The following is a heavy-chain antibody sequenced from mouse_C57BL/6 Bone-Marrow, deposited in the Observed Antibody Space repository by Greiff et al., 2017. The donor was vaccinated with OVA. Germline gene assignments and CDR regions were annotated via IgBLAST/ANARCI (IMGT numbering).Heavy chain of an antibody. V-gene: IGHV1-69*01. CDR2: IDPSDSYT. Sequence: QVHVKQPGAELVMPGASVKLSCKASGYTFTSYWMHWVKQRPGQGLEWIGEIDPSDSYTNYNQKFKGKSTLTVDKSSSTAYMQLSSLTSEDSAVYYCARDTTVPYWYFDVWGTGTTVTVSS. D-gene: IGHD1-1*01. CDR1: GYTFTSYW. J-gene: IGHJ1*03. CDR3: ARDTTVPYWYFDV.